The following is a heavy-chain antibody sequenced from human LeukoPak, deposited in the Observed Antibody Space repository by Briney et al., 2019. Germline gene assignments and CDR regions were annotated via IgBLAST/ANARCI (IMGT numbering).Heavy chain of an antibody. J-gene: IGHJ4*02. Sequence: GGSLRLSCAASGFTFSSYAMHWVRQAPGKGLEWVAVISYDGSNKYYADSVKGRFTISRDNSKNTLYLQMSSLRAEDTAVYYCARDYWIGAAAGTGARFGYWGQGTLVTVSS. V-gene: IGHV3-30-3*01. CDR1: GFTFSSYA. CDR2: ISYDGSNK. CDR3: ARDYWIGAAAGTGARFGY. D-gene: IGHD6-13*01.